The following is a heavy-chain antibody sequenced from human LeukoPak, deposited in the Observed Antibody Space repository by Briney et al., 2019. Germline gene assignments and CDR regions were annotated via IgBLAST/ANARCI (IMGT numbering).Heavy chain of an antibody. J-gene: IGHJ4*02. CDR1: GGSISSNSHY. CDR3: ARLSNTGSFDFDY. CDR2: IYYRGST. D-gene: IGHD1-26*01. V-gene: IGHV4-39*01. Sequence: SETLSLTCTVSGGSISSNSHYWGWIRQPPGKGLEWIGNIYYRGSTAYNPSLRSRVTMSIDTSKNQFSLRLSSVTAADTAVFYCARLSNTGSFDFDYWGQGTLVTASS.